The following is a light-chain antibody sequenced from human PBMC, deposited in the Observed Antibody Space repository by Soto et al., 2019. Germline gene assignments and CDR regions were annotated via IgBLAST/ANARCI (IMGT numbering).Light chain of an antibody. V-gene: IGKV1-9*01. CDR3: QHLINYPIT. CDR1: QGINNY. Sequence: DIQLTQSPSFLSASVGERVTMTCGASQGINNYLAWYQQKPGKAPKLLIYAASTLQSGVPSRFSGSGSGTEFTLTISSLQPEDFATYYCQHLINYPITFGQGTRLEIK. CDR2: AAS. J-gene: IGKJ5*01.